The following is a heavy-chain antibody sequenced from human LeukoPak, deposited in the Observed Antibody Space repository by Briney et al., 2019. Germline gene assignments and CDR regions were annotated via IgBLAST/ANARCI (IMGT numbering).Heavy chain of an antibody. CDR1: GGSFSGYY. CDR2: INHSGST. V-gene: IGHV4-34*01. J-gene: IGHJ4*02. CDR3: ARGAAATY. D-gene: IGHD2-15*01. Sequence: SETLSLTCAVYGGSFSGYYWSWIRQPPGKGLEWIGEINHSGSTNYNPSLKSRVTISVDTSKNQFSLRLSSVTAADTAVYYCARGAAATYWGQGTLVTVSS.